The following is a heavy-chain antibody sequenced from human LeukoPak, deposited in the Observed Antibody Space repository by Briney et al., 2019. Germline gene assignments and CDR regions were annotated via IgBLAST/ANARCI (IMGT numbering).Heavy chain of an antibody. J-gene: IGHJ4*02. CDR3: AKDGGY. CDR2: ISGSAGST. D-gene: IGHD3-16*01. CDR1: GFTFSNYA. Sequence: GGSLRLSCAASGFTFSNYAMNWVRQAPGKGLEWVSGISGSAGSTYNADSVKGRFTISRDNSKNTLYLQMNSLRAEDTAAYYCAKDGGYWGQGTLVTVSS. V-gene: IGHV3-23*01.